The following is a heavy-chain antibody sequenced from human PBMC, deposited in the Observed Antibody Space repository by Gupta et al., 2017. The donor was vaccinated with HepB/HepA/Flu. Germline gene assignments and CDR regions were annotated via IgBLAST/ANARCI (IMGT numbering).Heavy chain of an antibody. D-gene: IGHD6-13*01. J-gene: IGHJ5*02. CDR2: IRGSGGST. CDR1: GFTFSSYA. CDR3: ARIIAAAGTWFDP. Sequence: EVQLLESGGGLVQPGGSLRLSCAASGFTFSSYAMSWVRQAPGKGLEWVSAIRGSGGSTYYADSVKGRFTISRDNSKNTLYLQRNSLRAEDTAVYYCARIIAAAGTWFDPWGQGTLVTVSA. V-gene: IGHV3-23*01.